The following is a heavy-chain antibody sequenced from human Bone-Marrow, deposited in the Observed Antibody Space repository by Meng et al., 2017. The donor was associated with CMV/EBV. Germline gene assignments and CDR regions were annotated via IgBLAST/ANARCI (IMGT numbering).Heavy chain of an antibody. D-gene: IGHD1-26*01. Sequence: GESLKISCAASGFTFSSYWMSWVRQAPGKGLEWVANIKQDGSEKYYVDSVKGRFTISRDNAKNSLYLQMNSLRAEDTAVYYCARVNSGSYPDYWGQGTLVTVYS. CDR1: GFTFSSYW. CDR3: ARVNSGSYPDY. V-gene: IGHV3-7*01. CDR2: IKQDGSEK. J-gene: IGHJ4*02.